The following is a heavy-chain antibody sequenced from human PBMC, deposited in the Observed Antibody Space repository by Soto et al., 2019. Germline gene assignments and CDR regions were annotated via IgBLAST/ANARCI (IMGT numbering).Heavy chain of an antibody. Sequence: GGSLRLSCAASGFTFSSYEMNWVRQAPGKGLEWVSYISSSGSTIYYADSVKGRFTISRDNAKNSLYLQMNSLRAEDTAVYYCARGSYPPPYYDFWSGFQDYGMDVWGQGTTVTVSS. CDR1: GFTFSSYE. V-gene: IGHV3-48*03. J-gene: IGHJ6*02. CDR2: ISSSGSTI. CDR3: ARGSYPPPYYDFWSGFQDYGMDV. D-gene: IGHD3-3*01.